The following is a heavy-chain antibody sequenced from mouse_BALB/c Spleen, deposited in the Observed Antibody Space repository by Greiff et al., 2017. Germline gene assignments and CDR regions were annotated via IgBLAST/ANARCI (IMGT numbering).Heavy chain of an antibody. Sequence: EVKLVESGPELVKPGASVKVSCKASGYAFTSYNMYWVKQSHGKSLEWIGYIDPYNGGTSYNQKFKGKATLTVDKSSSTAYMHLNSLTSEDSAVYYCARSPLLRLPYFDVWGAGTTGTVSS. J-gene: IGHJ1*01. CDR1: GYAFTSYN. CDR3: ARSPLLRLPYFDV. V-gene: IGHV1S135*01. D-gene: IGHD1-2*01. CDR2: IDPYNGGT.